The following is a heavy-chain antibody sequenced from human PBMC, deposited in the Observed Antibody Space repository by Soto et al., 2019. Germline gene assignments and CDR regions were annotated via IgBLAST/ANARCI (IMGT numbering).Heavy chain of an antibody. CDR2: ISAYNGNT. D-gene: IGHD3-16*01. CDR1: GYTFTSYG. J-gene: IGHJ3*02. V-gene: IGHV1-18*04. Sequence: ASVKVSCKASGYTFTSYGISWVRQAPGQGLEWMGWISAYNGNTNYAQKLQGRVTMTTDTSTSTAYMELRSLRSDDTAVYYCARDFVGGIRWYPRGAFDIWGQGAMVTVSS. CDR3: ARDFVGGIRWYPRGAFDI.